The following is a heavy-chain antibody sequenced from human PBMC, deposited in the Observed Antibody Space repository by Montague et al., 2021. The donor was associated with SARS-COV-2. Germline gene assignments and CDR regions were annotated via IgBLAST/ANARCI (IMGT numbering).Heavy chain of an antibody. Sequence: SETLSLTCAVSGDSISSRSWWSWARQSPGKGLEWIADVYHTGSTNYNASLARRVSLSVDKSSNQFSLKLTSVTAADTAVYFCARGVAGESLDDGKIRDFSWFDPWGQGILVTVSS. D-gene: IGHD4-17*01. V-gene: IGHV4-4*02. CDR3: ARGVAGESLDDGKIRDFSWFDP. CDR1: GDSISSRSW. CDR2: VYHTGST. J-gene: IGHJ5*02.